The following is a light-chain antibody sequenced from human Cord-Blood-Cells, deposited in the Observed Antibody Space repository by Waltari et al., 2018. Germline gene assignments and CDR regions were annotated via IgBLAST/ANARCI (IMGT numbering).Light chain of an antibody. CDR3: SSYTSSSTWV. Sequence: QSALTPPASVSGSPGQSITISCTGTSSDVGGYNYVTWYQQHPGKAPKLIIYDVSTGPSGGPKRFSGSKSANTAPLNISGLQAEDDADYYCSSYTSSSTWVYGGGTKLTVL. V-gene: IGLV2-14*01. CDR1: SSDVGGYNY. J-gene: IGLJ3*02. CDR2: DVS.